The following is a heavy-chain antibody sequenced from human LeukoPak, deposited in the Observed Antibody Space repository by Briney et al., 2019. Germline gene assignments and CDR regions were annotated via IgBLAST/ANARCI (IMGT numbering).Heavy chain of an antibody. CDR2: ISSDGSST. Sequence: PGGSLRLSCAASRFTFSGYWMHWVRQVPGKGLVWVSRISSDGSSTSYAGSVRGRFTTSRDNAKNTLYLQMNSLRAEDTAVYYCARGGSYTAGAFDIWGQGTLVTVS. D-gene: IGHD1-26*01. CDR3: ARGGSYTAGAFDI. V-gene: IGHV3-74*01. CDR1: RFTFSGYW. J-gene: IGHJ3*02.